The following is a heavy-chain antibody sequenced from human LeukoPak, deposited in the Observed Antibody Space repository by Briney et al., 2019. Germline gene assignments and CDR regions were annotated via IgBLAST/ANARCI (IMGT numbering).Heavy chain of an antibody. V-gene: IGHV3-53*04. J-gene: IGHJ4*02. CDR2: IYSGGST. D-gene: IGHD6-19*01. CDR3: ARGFPSGKQWLTN. Sequence: PGGSLRLSCAASGFTVSSNYMSWVRQAPGEGLEWVSVIYSGGSTYYADSVKGRFTISRHNSKNTLYLQMNSLRAEDTAVYYCARGFPSGKQWLTNWGQGTLVTVSS. CDR1: GFTVSSNY.